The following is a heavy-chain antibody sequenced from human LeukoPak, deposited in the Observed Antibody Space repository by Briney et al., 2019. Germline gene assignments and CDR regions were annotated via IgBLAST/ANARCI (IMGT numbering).Heavy chain of an antibody. CDR1: GYTFTGYY. CDR2: INPNSGGT. J-gene: IGHJ4*02. CDR3: ARDRTGDLDY. V-gene: IGHV1-2*02. D-gene: IGHD7-27*01. Sequence: ASVKVSRKASGYTFTGYYMHWVRQAPGQGLEWMGWINPNSGGTNYAQKFQGRVTMTRDTSINTAYMELSRLTSDDTAVYYCARDRTGDLDYWGQGTLVTVSS.